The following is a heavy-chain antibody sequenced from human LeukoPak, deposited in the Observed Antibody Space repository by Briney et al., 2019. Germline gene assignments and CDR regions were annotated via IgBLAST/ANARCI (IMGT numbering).Heavy chain of an antibody. J-gene: IGHJ4*02. V-gene: IGHV4-59*01. D-gene: IGHD3-22*01. CDR2: IYYSGST. CDR3: ARGRVYDSSGYYYDY. Sequence: PSETLSLTCTVSGGSISSYYWSWFRQPPGKGLEWIGYIYYSGSTNYNPSLKSRVTISVDTSKNQFSLKLSSVTAADTAVYYCARGRVYDSSGYYYDYWGQGTLVTVSS. CDR1: GGSISSYY.